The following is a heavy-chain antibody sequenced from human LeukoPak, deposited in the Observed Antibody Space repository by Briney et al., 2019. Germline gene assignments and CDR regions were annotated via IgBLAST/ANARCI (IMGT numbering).Heavy chain of an antibody. Sequence: GGSLRLSCAASGFTVSSNYMSWDRQAPGKGLEWVSVIYSGESTYYADSVKGRFTISRDNSKNTLYLQMNSLRAEDTAVYYCARGYSRSWYSGLGYWGQGTLVTVSS. CDR3: ARGYSRSWYSGLGY. V-gene: IGHV3-53*01. CDR1: GFTVSSNY. CDR2: IYSGEST. D-gene: IGHD6-13*01. J-gene: IGHJ4*02.